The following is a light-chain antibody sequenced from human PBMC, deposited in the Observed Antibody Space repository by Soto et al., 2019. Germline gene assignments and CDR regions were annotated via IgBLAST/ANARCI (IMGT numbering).Light chain of an antibody. J-gene: IGKJ4*01. Sequence: DIQMTQSPSSLSASVGARVTITCRASQGISNYLAWYQQKPGKVPKLLIYAASTLQSGVPSRFSASGSGTHFTFSFRSLQPEDIGTYYCQQYDNLPQLTFGAGTKVDIK. V-gene: IGKV1-27*01. CDR2: AAS. CDR1: QGISNY. CDR3: QQYDNLPQLT.